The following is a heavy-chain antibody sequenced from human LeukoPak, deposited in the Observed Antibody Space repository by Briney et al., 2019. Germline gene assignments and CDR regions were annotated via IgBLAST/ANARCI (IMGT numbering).Heavy chain of an antibody. Sequence: SETLSLTCTVSGGSISSYYWGWIRQPPGKGLEWIGSIYYSGSTYYNPSLKSRVTISVDTSKNQFSLKLSSVTAADTAVYYCARSSFMVRGVIENWFDPWGQGTLVTVSS. D-gene: IGHD3-10*01. CDR2: IYYSGST. J-gene: IGHJ5*02. V-gene: IGHV4-39*07. CDR3: ARSSFMVRGVIENWFDP. CDR1: GGSISSYY.